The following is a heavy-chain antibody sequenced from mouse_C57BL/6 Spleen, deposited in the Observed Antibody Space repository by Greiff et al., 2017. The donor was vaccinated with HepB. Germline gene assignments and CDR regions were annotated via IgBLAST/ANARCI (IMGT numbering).Heavy chain of an antibody. CDR2: IWGVGST. D-gene: IGHD1-1*01. CDR3: ATLHYYGSSHYAMDY. V-gene: IGHV2-6*01. CDR1: GFSLTSYG. Sequence: VMLVESGPGLVAPSQSLSITCTVSGFSLTSYGVDWVRQSPGKGLEWLGVIWGVGSTNYNSALKSRLSISKDNSKSQVFLKMNSLQTDDTAMYYCATLHYYGSSHYAMDYWGQGTSVTVSS. J-gene: IGHJ4*01.